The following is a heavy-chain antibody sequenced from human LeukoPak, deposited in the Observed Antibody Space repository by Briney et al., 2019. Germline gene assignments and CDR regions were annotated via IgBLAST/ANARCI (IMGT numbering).Heavy chain of an antibody. J-gene: IGHJ4*02. CDR3: ASSPALSDYYGSGSYVY. V-gene: IGHV4-4*07. D-gene: IGHD3-10*01. Sequence: SETLSLTCTVSGGSISSYYRSWIRQPAGKGLEWIGRIYTSGSTNYNPSLKSRVTMSVDTSKNQFSLKLSSVTAADTAVYYCASSPALSDYYGSGSYVYWGQGTLVTVSS. CDR2: IYTSGST. CDR1: GGSISSYY.